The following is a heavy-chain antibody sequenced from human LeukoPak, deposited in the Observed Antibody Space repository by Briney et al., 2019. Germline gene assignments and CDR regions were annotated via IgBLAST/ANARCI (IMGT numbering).Heavy chain of an antibody. CDR3: ARELLSGDPSIGN. D-gene: IGHD7-27*01. CDR1: GYSISNGYY. V-gene: IGHV4-38-2*02. Sequence: SETLSLTCTVSGYSISNGYYWGWIRQPPGKGLEWIGNIYHSGSTYYNPSLKSRVTISVDTSKHQFSLKLGSVTAADTAVYYCARELLSGDPSIGNWGQGTLVTVSS. J-gene: IGHJ4*02. CDR2: IYHSGST.